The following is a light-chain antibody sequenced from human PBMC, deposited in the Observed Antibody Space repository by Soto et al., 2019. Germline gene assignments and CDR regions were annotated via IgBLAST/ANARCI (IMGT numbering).Light chain of an antibody. Sequence: DIQMTQSPSSLSASVGDRVTITCRASQSISTFLNWYQQKPGKAPKFLIYAVSSLQSGVPSRFSGSGSETDFTLTVSSLQPEDFATYYCQQSDSYTWTFGQGTKVDIK. CDR1: QSISTF. CDR2: AVS. V-gene: IGKV1-39*01. J-gene: IGKJ1*01. CDR3: QQSDSYTWT.